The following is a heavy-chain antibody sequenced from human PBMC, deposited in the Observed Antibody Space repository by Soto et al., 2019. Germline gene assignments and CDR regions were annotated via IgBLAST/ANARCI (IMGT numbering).Heavy chain of an antibody. V-gene: IGHV3-30-3*01. D-gene: IGHD4-4*01. Sequence: QVQLVESGGGVVQPGRSLRLSCAASGFTFSSYAMHWVRQAPGKGLEWVAVISYDGSNKYYADSVKGRFTISRDNSKNTLYLQMNSLRAEDTAVYYCARPRGYSNYVNFDYWGQGTLVTVSS. CDR1: GFTFSSYA. CDR3: ARPRGYSNYVNFDY. CDR2: ISYDGSNK. J-gene: IGHJ4*02.